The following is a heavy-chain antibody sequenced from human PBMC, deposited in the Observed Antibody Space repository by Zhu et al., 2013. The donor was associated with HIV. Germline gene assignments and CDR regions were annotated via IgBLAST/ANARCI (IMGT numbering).Heavy chain of an antibody. CDR2: INPNSGGT. D-gene: IGHD6-19*01. J-gene: IGHJ4*02. V-gene: IGHV1-2*02. Sequence: QVQLVQSGAEVKKPGASVKVSCKASGYTFTGYYMHWVRQAPGQGLEWMGWINPNSGGTNYAQKFQGRVTMTRDTSISTAYMELSRLRSDDTAVYYCARAGPSGYSSGQVYYFDYWGQGTLVTVSS. CDR3: ARAGPSGYSSGQVYYFDY. CDR1: GYTFTGYY.